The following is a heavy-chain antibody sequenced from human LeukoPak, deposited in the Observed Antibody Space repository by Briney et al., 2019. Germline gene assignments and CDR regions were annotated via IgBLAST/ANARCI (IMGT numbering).Heavy chain of an antibody. Sequence: GRSLRLSCAASGFTFSSYGTHWVRQAPGKGLEWVAVISSDGSKKYYADSVKGRFSISRDNSKNTLYLQMNSLRAEDTAVYYCTKHEGGYNSLPYYGMDVWGQGTTVTVSS. CDR2: ISSDGSKK. CDR3: TKHEGGYNSLPYYGMDV. J-gene: IGHJ6*02. CDR1: GFTFSSYG. D-gene: IGHD5-18*01. V-gene: IGHV3-30*18.